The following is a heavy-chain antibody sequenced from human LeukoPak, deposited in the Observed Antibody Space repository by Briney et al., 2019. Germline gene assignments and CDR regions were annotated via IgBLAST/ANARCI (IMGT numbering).Heavy chain of an antibody. V-gene: IGHV4-59*01. D-gene: IGHD1-14*01. CDR1: GGSISSYY. J-gene: IGHJ4*02. CDR2: IYYSGST. CDR3: ARESEQGYLDY. Sequence: SETLSLTCTVSGGSISSYYWSWIRQPPGKGLEWIGYIYYSGSTNYNPSLKSRVTISVDTSKNQFSLKLSSVTAADTAVYYCARESEQGYLDYWGQGTLVTVSS.